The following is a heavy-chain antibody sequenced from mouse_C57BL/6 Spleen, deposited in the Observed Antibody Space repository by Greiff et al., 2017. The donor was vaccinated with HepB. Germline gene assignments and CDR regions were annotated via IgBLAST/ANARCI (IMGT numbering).Heavy chain of an antibody. CDR1: GFSLTSYG. J-gene: IGHJ4*01. Sequence: QVQLQQSGPGLVAPSQSLSITCTVSGFSLTSYGVHWVRQPPGKGLEWLVVIWSDGSTTYNSALKSRLSISKDNSKSQVFLKMNSLQTDDTATYYCARHVGRRLDDAIDYWGQGTSVTVSS. CDR2: IWSDGST. V-gene: IGHV2-6-1*01. CDR3: ARHVGRRLDDAIDY.